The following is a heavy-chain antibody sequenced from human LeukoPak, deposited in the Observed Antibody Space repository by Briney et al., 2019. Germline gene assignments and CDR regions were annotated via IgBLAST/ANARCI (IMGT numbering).Heavy chain of an antibody. CDR3: ARRGGSGIYLSPWFDL. V-gene: IGHV4-59*08. D-gene: IGHD1-26*01. CDR1: GGSISSYY. Sequence: SETLSLTCTVSGGSISSYYWSWIRQPPGKGLEYIGHIYYTGSISYNPSLKSRVTISVDASKNQFSLRLISVTAADTAMYYCARRGGSGIYLSPWFDLWGQGTLVTVSS. CDR2: IYYTGSI. J-gene: IGHJ5*02.